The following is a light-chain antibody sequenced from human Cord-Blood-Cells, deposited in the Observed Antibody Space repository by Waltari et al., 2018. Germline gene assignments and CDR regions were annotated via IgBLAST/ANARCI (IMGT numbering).Light chain of an antibody. CDR1: SSDVRGSHY. Sequence: QSPLTQPPSASGSLVQSVTIPFTGTSSDVRGSHYPSWYQQHPGEAPKLMIYEVSKRPSGVPDRFSGSKSGNTASLTVSGLQAEDEADYYCSSYAGSNNYVFGTGTKVTVL. CDR3: SSYAGSNNYV. V-gene: IGLV2-8*01. J-gene: IGLJ1*01. CDR2: EVS.